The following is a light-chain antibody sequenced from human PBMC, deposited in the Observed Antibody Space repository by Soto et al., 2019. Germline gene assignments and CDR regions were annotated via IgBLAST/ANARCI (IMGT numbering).Light chain of an antibody. V-gene: IGKV3-11*01. J-gene: IGKJ5*01. Sequence: EIVLTQSPATLSLSPGERATLSFRASHGVSSYLAWYQQKPGQAPRLLIYDASNRATGIPARFSGSGSGTDFTLTISSLEPEDFAVYYCQQRSNWPPSITFGQGTRLEI. CDR1: HGVSSY. CDR3: QQRSNWPPSIT. CDR2: DAS.